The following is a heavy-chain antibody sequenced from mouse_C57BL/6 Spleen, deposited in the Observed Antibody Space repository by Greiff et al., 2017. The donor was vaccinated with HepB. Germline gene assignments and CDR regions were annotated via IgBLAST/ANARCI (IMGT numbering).Heavy chain of an antibody. V-gene: IGHV2-9-1*01. J-gene: IGHJ1*03. CDR2: IWTGGGT. CDR1: GFSLTSYA. CDR3: ARHYYGRSYWYFDV. Sequence: QVQLKDSGPGLVAPSQSLSITCTVSGFSLTSYAISWVRQPPGKGLEWLGVIWTGGGTNYNSALKSRLSISKDNSKSQVFLKMNSLQTDDTARYYCARHYYGRSYWYFDVWGTGTTVTVSS. D-gene: IGHD1-1*01.